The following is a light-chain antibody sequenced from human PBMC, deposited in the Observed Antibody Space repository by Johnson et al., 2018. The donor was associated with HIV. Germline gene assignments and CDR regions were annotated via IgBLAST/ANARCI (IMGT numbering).Light chain of an antibody. CDR2: DNN. CDR1: SSNVGNNY. V-gene: IGLV1-51*01. Sequence: QSVLTQPPSVSAAPGQKVTISCSGSSSNVGNNYVSWYQQLPGAAPKLLIYDNNKRPSGIPDRFSGSKSGTSATLGITGLQTGDEADYYCGTWDSSLNAGVLVTGTMVTVL. J-gene: IGLJ1*01. CDR3: GTWDSSLNAGV.